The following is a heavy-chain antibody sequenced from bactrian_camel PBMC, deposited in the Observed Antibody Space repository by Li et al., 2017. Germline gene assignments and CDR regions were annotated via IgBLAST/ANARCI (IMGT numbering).Heavy chain of an antibody. CDR2: VDSNGVT. V-gene: IGHV3S53*01. Sequence: HVQLVESGGGSVQAGGSLTLSCSASESTYRSICMAWFRQAPGSQRETNATVDSNGVTKVAGSVKGRFTLSKDNAKNTLYLRMDNLKPEDSATYYCAADVCPSRAGLGLRDASWYRYWGQGTQVTVS. CDR3: AADVCPSRAGLGLRDASWYRY. J-gene: IGHJ4*01. CDR1: ESTYRSIC. D-gene: IGHD6*01.